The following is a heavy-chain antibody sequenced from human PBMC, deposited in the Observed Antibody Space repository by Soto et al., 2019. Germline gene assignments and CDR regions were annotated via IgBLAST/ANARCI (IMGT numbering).Heavy chain of an antibody. V-gene: IGHV1-46*01. CDR1: GYTFTSYF. CDR3: ETSLQLRKRWAFAY. D-gene: IGHD5-18*01. CDR2: INPSDGTT. J-gene: IGHJ4*02. Sequence: QVQLVQSGAEVKKPGASVKVSCRASGYTFTSYFMQWVRQAPGQGLEWMGIINPSDGTTSYAQKFQGRVTMTRDTSTSTGYMDLSSLRSEDTAVYYCETSLQLRKRWAFAYWGQGTLVTVSS.